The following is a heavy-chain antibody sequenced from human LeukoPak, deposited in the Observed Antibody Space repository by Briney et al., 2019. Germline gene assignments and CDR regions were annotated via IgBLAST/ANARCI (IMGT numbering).Heavy chain of an antibody. CDR3: ARVGDYGDYGLDY. D-gene: IGHD4-17*01. Sequence: GGSLRLSCAASGFSLSAYWMTWVRQAPGKGLEWVANINRDGSQKNHVDSVKGRFTISRDNAKNSLYLQMNSLTAEDTAVYYCARVGDYGDYGLDYWGQGTLVTVSS. J-gene: IGHJ4*02. V-gene: IGHV3-7*01. CDR1: GFSLSAYW. CDR2: INRDGSQK.